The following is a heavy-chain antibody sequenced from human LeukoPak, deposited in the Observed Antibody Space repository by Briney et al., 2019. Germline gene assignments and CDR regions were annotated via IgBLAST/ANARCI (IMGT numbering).Heavy chain of an antibody. V-gene: IGHV3-15*07. Sequence: PGGSLRLSCAASGFTFSDAWMNWVRQAPGKGLEWVARIKRKTDAGTTDYAAPVKGRFTISRDDSKNTLFLQMNSLKTEDTAVYYCTTGNWGPYWGQGTLVTVSS. CDR3: TTGNWGPY. D-gene: IGHD7-27*01. J-gene: IGHJ4*02. CDR2: IKRKTDAGTT. CDR1: GFTFSDAW.